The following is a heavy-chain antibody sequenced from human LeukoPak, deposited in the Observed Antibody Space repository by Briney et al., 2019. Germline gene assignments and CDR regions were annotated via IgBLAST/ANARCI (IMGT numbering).Heavy chain of an antibody. CDR1: GFSFEGYG. V-gene: IGHV3-9*01. D-gene: IGHD1-1*01. CDR2: ITWNSDDM. CDR3: TRVTSWRTGFDY. Sequence: PGRSLRLSCAASGFSFEGYGMYWVRQAPGKGLEWVSGITWNSDDMAYADSVKGRFTISRDNAKNCLYLQMNSLTVEDTALYCCTRVTSWRTGFDYWGQGTLVTVSS. J-gene: IGHJ4*02.